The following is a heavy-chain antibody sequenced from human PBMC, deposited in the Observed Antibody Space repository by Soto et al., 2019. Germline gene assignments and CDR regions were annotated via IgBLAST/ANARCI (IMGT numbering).Heavy chain of an antibody. D-gene: IGHD5-12*01. CDR3: ARLVGSYDSYFDH. CDR2: IYPGDSET. V-gene: IGHV5-51*01. Sequence: PGESLKISCKGSGYDSTRTWIGWVRQLPGKGLDWMGIIYPGDSETRYSPSFQGQVTISADKSISTAYLQWSSLKTSDTAMYYCARLVGSYDSYFDHWGQGTRVTVSS. J-gene: IGHJ4*02. CDR1: GYDSTRTW.